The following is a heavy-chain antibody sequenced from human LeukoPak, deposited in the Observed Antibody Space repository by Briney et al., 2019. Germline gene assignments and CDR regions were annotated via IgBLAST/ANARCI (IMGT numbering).Heavy chain of an antibody. V-gene: IGHV3-11*01. Sequence: GGSLRLSCAASGFIFSDYYMSWIRQAPGKGLEWVSYISSSGSTIYYADSVKGRFTISRDNAKNSLYLQMNSLRAEDTAVYYCARLGYCSSTSCAEFDYWGQGTLVTVSS. CDR3: ARLGYCSSTSCAEFDY. CDR2: ISSSGSTI. D-gene: IGHD2-2*01. CDR1: GFIFSDYY. J-gene: IGHJ4*02.